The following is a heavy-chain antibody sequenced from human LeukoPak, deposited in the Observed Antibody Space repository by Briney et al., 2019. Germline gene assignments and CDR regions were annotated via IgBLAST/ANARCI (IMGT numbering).Heavy chain of an antibody. Sequence: SETLSLTCTVSGGSISSGGYYWSWIRQHPGKGLEWIGYIYYSGSTYYNPSLKSRVTISVDTSKNQFSLKLSSVTAADTAVYYCARGPDWGRGHAFDIWGQGTMVTVSS. CDR2: IYYSGST. J-gene: IGHJ3*02. CDR1: GGSISSGGYY. CDR3: ARGPDWGRGHAFDI. D-gene: IGHD3-16*01. V-gene: IGHV4-31*03.